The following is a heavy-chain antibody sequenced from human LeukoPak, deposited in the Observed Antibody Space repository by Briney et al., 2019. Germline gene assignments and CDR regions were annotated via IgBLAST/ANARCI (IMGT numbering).Heavy chain of an antibody. Sequence: SETLSLTCTVSGGSISSYYWSWIRQPPGKGLEWIGYIYYSGSTNYNPSLKSRVTISVDTSKNQFSLKLSSVTAADTAVYYCARRTFGDFWSGYSDYWGQGTLVTVSS. D-gene: IGHD3-3*01. CDR2: IYYSGST. CDR3: ARRTFGDFWSGYSDY. CDR1: GGSISSYY. J-gene: IGHJ4*02. V-gene: IGHV4-59*01.